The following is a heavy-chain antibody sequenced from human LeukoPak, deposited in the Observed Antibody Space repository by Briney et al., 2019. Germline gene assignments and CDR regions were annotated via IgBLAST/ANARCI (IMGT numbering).Heavy chain of an antibody. J-gene: IGHJ4*02. V-gene: IGHV4-59*11. CDR3: ARDTGLDFDY. Sequence: SETLYLTCTVSGSPISSHYWTWIRKPPGKGLEWIGYIHYSGSTNYSPSLESRVTISIDTSKNHFSLKLTSVTAADTAVYYCARDTGLDFDYWGQGALVTVSS. CDR1: GSPISSHY. D-gene: IGHD2-8*02. CDR2: IHYSGST.